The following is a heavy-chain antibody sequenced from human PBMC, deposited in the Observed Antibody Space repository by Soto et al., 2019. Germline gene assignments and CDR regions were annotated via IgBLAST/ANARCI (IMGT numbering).Heavy chain of an antibody. Sequence: GESLKISCKGSGYNFANYWIGWVRQMPGKGLEWMGLIYPGDSDTTYSLYFQGQVTISADRSITTAYLQWSSLKASDTAMYYCARLQAAAGDNDLTFDYWGQGTLVNVSS. CDR3: ARLQAAAGDNDLTFDY. J-gene: IGHJ4*02. V-gene: IGHV5-51*01. D-gene: IGHD6-13*01. CDR2: IYPGDSDT. CDR1: GYNFANYW.